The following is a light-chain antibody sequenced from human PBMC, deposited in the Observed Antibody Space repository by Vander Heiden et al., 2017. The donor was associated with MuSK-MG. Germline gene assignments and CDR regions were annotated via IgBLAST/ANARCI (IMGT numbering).Light chain of an antibody. Sequence: DIQMTQSPSSLSASVGDRVTITCRASQSISSYLNWYQQKPGKAPKLLIYAASSLQGGGPSRGVGSGSRTDGSRTNSSLHTEDLATDDCPTSYCPHRTFGQGTKVEIK. CDR3: PTSYCPHRT. V-gene: IGKV1-39*01. CDR1: QSISSY. CDR2: AAS. J-gene: IGKJ1*01.